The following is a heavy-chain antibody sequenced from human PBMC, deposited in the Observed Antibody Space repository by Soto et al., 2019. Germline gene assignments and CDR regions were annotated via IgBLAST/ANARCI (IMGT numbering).Heavy chain of an antibody. J-gene: IGHJ4*02. D-gene: IGHD3-9*01. CDR1: GGSFSGYY. CDR2: INHSGST. V-gene: IGHV4-34*01. CDR3: ARYYDILTGYLAY. Sequence: PSETLSLTCAVYGGSFSGYYLSWIRQPPGKGLEWIGEINHSGSTNYNPSLKSRVTISVDTSKNQFSLKLSSVTAADTAVYYCARYYDILTGYLAYWGQGTLVTVSS.